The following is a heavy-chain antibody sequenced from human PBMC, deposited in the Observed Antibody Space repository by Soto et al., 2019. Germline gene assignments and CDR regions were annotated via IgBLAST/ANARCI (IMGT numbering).Heavy chain of an antibody. D-gene: IGHD2-8*02. V-gene: IGHV3-30*09. CDR2: ISDDGNIR. Sequence: PGGSLRLYCAASGFRFSLYAMHWLRQAPGKGPEWVAVISDDGNIRKFANSVKGRFDISRDNSKSTLYLDIFSLRPEDTAVYYCSRDPGGYPLGHFNVWGQGTMVTVSS. CDR3: SRDPGGYPLGHFNV. CDR1: GFRFSLYA. J-gene: IGHJ3*01.